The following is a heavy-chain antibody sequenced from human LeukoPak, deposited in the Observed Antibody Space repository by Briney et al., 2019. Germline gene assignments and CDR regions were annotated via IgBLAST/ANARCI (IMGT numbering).Heavy chain of an antibody. V-gene: IGHV3-23*01. Sequence: GGSLRLSCAASGFTFSSYSMNWVRQAPGKGLEWVSAVSTDGSGTYYADSVRGRFTISRDNSKNTLYLQMNSLRAEDTAVYYCARIPQPSSWYYYYYMDVWGKGTTVTVSS. CDR1: GFTFSSYS. CDR2: VSTDGSGT. CDR3: ARIPQPSSWYYYYYMDV. J-gene: IGHJ6*03. D-gene: IGHD6-13*01.